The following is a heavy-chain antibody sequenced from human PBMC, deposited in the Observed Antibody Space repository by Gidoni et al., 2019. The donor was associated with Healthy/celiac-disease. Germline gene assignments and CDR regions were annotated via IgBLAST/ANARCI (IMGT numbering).Heavy chain of an antibody. CDR3: ARDHRVDPRPPHYYYYYYMDV. CDR2: SISSSSST. V-gene: IGHV3-11*06. CDR1: GCTLRDYY. Sequence: QVQLVESGGGLAKPGGSVRLDCAASGCTLRDYYLSGIRPAPGQGLEVVSYSISSSSSTNDAASVQGRFTISSDNATTSLYLQMHSLRAEDPAVYYCARDHRVDPRPPHYYYYYYMDVWGKGTTVTVSS. J-gene: IGHJ6*03. D-gene: IGHD3-10*01.